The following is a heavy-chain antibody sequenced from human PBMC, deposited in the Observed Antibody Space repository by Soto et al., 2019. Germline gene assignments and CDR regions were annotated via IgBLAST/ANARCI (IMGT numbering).Heavy chain of an antibody. J-gene: IGHJ6*02. CDR1: GFSFSNYA. Sequence: GGSLRLSCAASGFSFSNYAMHWVRQAPGKGLEWVAFISYDGSNKYHADSVKGRFTFSRDSSQNTLFVQMNSLRVEDTAVYYCARDHRTTIFGVSAPYGLDVWGLGTTVTVSS. V-gene: IGHV3-30-3*01. CDR3: ARDHRTTIFGVSAPYGLDV. D-gene: IGHD3-3*01. CDR2: ISYDGSNK.